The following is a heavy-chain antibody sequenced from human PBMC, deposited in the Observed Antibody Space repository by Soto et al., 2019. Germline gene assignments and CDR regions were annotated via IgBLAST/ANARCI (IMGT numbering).Heavy chain of an antibody. CDR1: GGSISSSSYY. CDR2: IYYDGNT. V-gene: IGHV4-39*01. Sequence: SETLSLTCTVSGGSISSSSYYWGWIRQPPGKGLECIGSIYYDGNTYYNPSLKSRVIISVDMSKNQFSLKLSSVTAADTAVYYCARSSIAPRLFMYPFDYWGQGTLVTVSS. D-gene: IGHD6-6*01. CDR3: ARSSIAPRLFMYPFDY. J-gene: IGHJ4*02.